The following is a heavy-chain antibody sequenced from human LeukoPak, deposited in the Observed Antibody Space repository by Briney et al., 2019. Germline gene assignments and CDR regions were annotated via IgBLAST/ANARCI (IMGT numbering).Heavy chain of an antibody. Sequence: ASVKVSCKASGYTFTSYGISWVRQAPGQGLERMGWISAYNGNTNYAQKLQGRVTMTTDTSTSTAYMELRSLRSDDTAVYYCARGPIPYDSSGYPDYWGQGTLVTVSS. V-gene: IGHV1-18*01. CDR2: ISAYNGNT. D-gene: IGHD3-22*01. CDR3: ARGPIPYDSSGYPDY. CDR1: GYTFTSYG. J-gene: IGHJ4*02.